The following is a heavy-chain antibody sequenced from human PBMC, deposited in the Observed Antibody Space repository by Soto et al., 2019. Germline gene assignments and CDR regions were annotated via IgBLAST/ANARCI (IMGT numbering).Heavy chain of an antibody. V-gene: IGHV4-34*01. CDR2: INHSGST. J-gene: IGHJ5*02. Sequence: SETLSLTCAVYGGSFSGYYWSWIRQPPGKGLEWIGEINHSGSTNYNPSLKSRVTISVDTSKNQFSLKLSSVTAVDTAVYYCARGLARGYRYGPKRTNSFDPWDQGTLVTVSS. D-gene: IGHD5-18*01. CDR1: GGSFSGYY. CDR3: ARGLARGYRYGPKRTNSFDP.